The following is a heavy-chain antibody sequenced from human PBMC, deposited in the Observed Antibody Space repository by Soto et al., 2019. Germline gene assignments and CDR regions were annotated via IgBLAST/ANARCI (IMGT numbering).Heavy chain of an antibody. CDR1: GFSLSTSGVA. V-gene: IGHV2-5*02. CDR3: AHRPPERGLGTFDP. CDR2: IYWDDDK. D-gene: IGHD1-1*01. J-gene: IGHJ5*02. Sequence: QITLKESGPTLVKPTQTLTLTCTFSGFSLSTSGVAVGWIRQPPGKALEWLALIYWDDDKRYSPSLKRRLTITKDTSKNQVVLTMTNREPVDTATYYCAHRPPERGLGTFDPWGQGTLVTVSS.